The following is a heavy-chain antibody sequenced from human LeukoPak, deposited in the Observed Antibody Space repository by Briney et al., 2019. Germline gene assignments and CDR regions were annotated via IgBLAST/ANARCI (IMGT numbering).Heavy chain of an antibody. CDR3: ARGGSGWPIDY. CDR1: GYTFTGYY. D-gene: IGHD6-19*01. Sequence: ASVKVSCKASGYTFTGYYMHWVRQAPGQGLEWMGWMNPNSGNTDYAQKFQGRVTMTTNPSISTTYKELSSLRSEDTAVYYCARGGSGWPIDYWGQGTLVTVSS. J-gene: IGHJ4*02. CDR2: MNPNSGNT. V-gene: IGHV1-8*02.